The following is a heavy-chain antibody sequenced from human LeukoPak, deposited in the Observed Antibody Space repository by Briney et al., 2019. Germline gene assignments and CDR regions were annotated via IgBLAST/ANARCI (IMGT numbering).Heavy chain of an antibody. D-gene: IGHD3-3*01. V-gene: IGHV3-23*01. CDR3: AKPFDFWSGYDY. Sequence: GGSLRLSCAASGFSFSVDAMSWVRQAPGKGLQWVSVISGSGGKTKYADSVKGRFTISRDNSKNTLYLQMNSLRAEDTAVYYCAKPFDFWSGYDYWGQGTLVTVSS. CDR2: ISGSGGKT. J-gene: IGHJ4*02. CDR1: GFSFSVDA.